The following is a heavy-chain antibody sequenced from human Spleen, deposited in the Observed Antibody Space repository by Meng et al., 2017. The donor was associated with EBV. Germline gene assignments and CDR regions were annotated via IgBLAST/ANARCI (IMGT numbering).Heavy chain of an antibody. Sequence: GGGLVNLGESRRLSFSASCVTVSSDAMHWYREPPGKGLEWVSVTYYNRHNKYDGNPVKGRFTTSRDNSTNTLYLLMHSLRPDDTCVYYCARDLTTGAYDLVGYWGQGTLVTVSS. CDR1: CVTVSSDA. V-gene: IGHV3-30-3*01. D-gene: IGHD5-12*01. CDR3: ARDLTTGAYDLVGY. J-gene: IGHJ4*02. CDR2: TYYNRHNK.